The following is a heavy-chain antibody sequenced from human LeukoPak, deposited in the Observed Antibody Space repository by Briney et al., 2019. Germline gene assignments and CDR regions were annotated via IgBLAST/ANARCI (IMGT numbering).Heavy chain of an antibody. CDR2: INPNSGGI. CDR3: GCASRTGYYYYGMDV. J-gene: IGHJ6*02. Sequence: ASVKVSCKASGYTFTGYYMHWVRQAPGQGLEWMGRINPNSGGINYAQKFQGRVTMTRDTSISTAYMELSRLRSDDTAVYYCGCASRTGYYYYGMDVWGQGTTVTVSS. CDR1: GYTFTGYY. V-gene: IGHV1-2*06. D-gene: IGHD1-14*01.